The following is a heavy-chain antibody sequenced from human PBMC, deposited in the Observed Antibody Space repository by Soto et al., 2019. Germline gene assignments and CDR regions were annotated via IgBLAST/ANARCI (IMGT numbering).Heavy chain of an antibody. V-gene: IGHV1-69*06. D-gene: IGHD2-15*01. CDR1: GGTFSSYA. Sequence: LVKFSCKPSGGTFSSYAISWVRQSPGQGLEWMGGIIPILSTANYTQKFQGIFTNTADKSTITAFMELSSLRSEDTAVYYCARGGGRKQILSPGGMDVWGQGTTVTVSS. CDR3: ARGGGRKQILSPGGMDV. CDR2: IIPILSTA. J-gene: IGHJ6*02.